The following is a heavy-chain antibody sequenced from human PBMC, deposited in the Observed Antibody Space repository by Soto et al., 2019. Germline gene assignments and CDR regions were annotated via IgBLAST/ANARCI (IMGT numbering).Heavy chain of an antibody. D-gene: IGHD1-1*01. Sequence: QLQLQESGPGLVEPSQTLSLTCTVSGVSIVSSTYYWAWIRQPPGKGLEWIGIIYDSGTTYYNPSLTSRVTISVDTSKNQFSLNLRYVTAADTAVYFCARRIHHNSQWHFDVWGRGTLLTVSS. CDR3: ARRIHHNSQWHFDV. V-gene: IGHV4-39*01. CDR1: GVSIVSSTYY. CDR2: IYDSGTT. J-gene: IGHJ2*01.